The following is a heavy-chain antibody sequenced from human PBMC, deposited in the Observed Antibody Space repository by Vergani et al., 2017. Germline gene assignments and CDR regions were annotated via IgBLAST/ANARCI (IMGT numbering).Heavy chain of an antibody. Sequence: QVQLVQSGAEVKKPGASVKVSCKASGYTFTGYYMHWVRQAPGQGLEWMGWINPNSGGTNYAQKFQGWVTMTRDTSISTAYMELSRLRSEDTAVYYCAKDIVVVPAAIYAFDIWGQGTMVTVSS. CDR3: AKDIVVVPAAIYAFDI. J-gene: IGHJ3*02. D-gene: IGHD2-2*01. CDR1: GYTFTGYY. CDR2: INPNSGGT. V-gene: IGHV1-2*04.